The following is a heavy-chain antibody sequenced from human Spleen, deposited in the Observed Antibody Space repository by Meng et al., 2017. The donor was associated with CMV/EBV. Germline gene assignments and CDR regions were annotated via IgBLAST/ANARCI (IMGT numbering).Heavy chain of an antibody. Sequence: ASVKVSCKASGYTFAAYYMHWMRQAPGQGLEWMGWINPNSGGANYAQKFQGRVTMTTDTSITTAYMELSRLRSDDTAVYYCARDKRRDDAFDIWGQGTMVTVSS. J-gene: IGHJ3*02. CDR1: GYTFAAYY. D-gene: IGHD5-24*01. CDR3: ARDKRRDDAFDI. V-gene: IGHV1-2*02. CDR2: INPNSGGA.